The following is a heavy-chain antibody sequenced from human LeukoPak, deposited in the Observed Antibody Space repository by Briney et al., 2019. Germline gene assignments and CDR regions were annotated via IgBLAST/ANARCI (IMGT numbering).Heavy chain of an antibody. J-gene: IGHJ4*02. CDR1: GGTFISYA. D-gene: IGHD5-18*01. Sequence: SVTVSFKASGGTFISYAISWVRQAPGQGLEWMGGIIPIFGTANYAQKFQGRVTITADESTSTAYMELSSLRSEDTAVYYCARAMIQLWAPFDYWGQGTLATVSS. CDR3: ARAMIQLWAPFDY. CDR2: IIPIFGTA. V-gene: IGHV1-69*13.